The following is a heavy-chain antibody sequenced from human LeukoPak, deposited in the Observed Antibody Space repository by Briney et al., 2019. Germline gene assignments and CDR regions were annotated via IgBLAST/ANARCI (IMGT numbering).Heavy chain of an antibody. CDR2: LHYTGST. CDR3: ARHVFWSGYYPLDH. D-gene: IGHD3-3*01. CDR1: GGSISSSSYY. Sequence: SETLSLTCTVSGGSISSSSYYWGWIRQPPGKGLEWIGTLHYTGSTYYNPSLKSRVTISVDTSKNQFSLRLSPVTAADTAVYYCARHVFWSGYYPLDHWGQGTLVTVSS. J-gene: IGHJ4*02. V-gene: IGHV4-39*01.